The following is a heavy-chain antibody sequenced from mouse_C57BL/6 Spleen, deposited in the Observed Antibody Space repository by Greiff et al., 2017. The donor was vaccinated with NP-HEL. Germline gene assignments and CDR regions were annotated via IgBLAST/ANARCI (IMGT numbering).Heavy chain of an antibody. CDR3: ARDYGSSGYYAMDY. CDR2: ISPGSGKT. V-gene: IGHV1-76*01. D-gene: IGHD1-1*01. CDR1: GYTFTDYY. J-gene: IGHJ4*01. Sequence: VQLQQTGAELVRPGASVKLSCKASGYTFTDYYINWVKQRPGQGLEWIARISPGSGKTYYNEKFKGKATLTAEKSYSTAYMQLSSLTSEDSAVYFCARDYGSSGYYAMDYWGQGTSVTVSS.